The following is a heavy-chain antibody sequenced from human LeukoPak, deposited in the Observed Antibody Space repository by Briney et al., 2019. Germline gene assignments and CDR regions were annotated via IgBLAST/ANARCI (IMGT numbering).Heavy chain of an antibody. D-gene: IGHD6-19*01. CDR3: ARGAGWYDY. V-gene: IGHV4-59*11. CDR2: IHYTGRT. J-gene: IGHJ4*02. CDR1: GGSISSHY. Sequence: SETLSLTCAVSGGSISSHYWSWLRQPPGEGLEWIAYIHYTGRTNYNPSLKGRVTISVDTSNSQLSLNLNSVTAADTAVYYCARGAGWYDYWGQGTLVTVSS.